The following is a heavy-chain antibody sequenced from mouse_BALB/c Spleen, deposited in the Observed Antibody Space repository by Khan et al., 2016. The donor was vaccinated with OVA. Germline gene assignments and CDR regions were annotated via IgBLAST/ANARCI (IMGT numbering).Heavy chain of an antibody. Sequence: EVQLVESGPGLVKPSQSLSLTCTVTGYSITSDYAWNWIRQFPGNKLEWMGYISYSGSTNYNPALKSRISITRDTSKNQFFLQLNSVTTEDTATYYYARDGSRYNYAMDYWGQGTSVTVS. V-gene: IGHV3-2*02. D-gene: IGHD2-3*01. CDR2: ISYSGST. J-gene: IGHJ4*01. CDR3: ARDGSRYNYAMDY. CDR1: GYSITSDYA.